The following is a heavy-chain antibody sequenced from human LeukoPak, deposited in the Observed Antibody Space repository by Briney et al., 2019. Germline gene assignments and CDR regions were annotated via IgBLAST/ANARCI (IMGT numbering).Heavy chain of an antibody. Sequence: GGSLRLSCAASGFTFSSYWMGWVRQAPGKGLEWVADIKEDGSEKYSVDSMKGRFTISRDNAKNSLYLQMDSLRAEDTAVYYCARDTYRFFDLWGRGTLATVSS. V-gene: IGHV3-7*01. CDR1: GFTFSSYW. J-gene: IGHJ2*01. CDR3: ARDTYRFFDL. CDR2: IKEDGSEK.